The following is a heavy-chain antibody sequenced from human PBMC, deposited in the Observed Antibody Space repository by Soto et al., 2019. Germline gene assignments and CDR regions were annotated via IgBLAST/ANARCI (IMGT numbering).Heavy chain of an antibody. CDR1: GFTYNNYA. CDR3: AKGSVVVAAKFDS. V-gene: IGHV3-23*01. CDR2: ISSSGYSA. J-gene: IGHJ4*02. D-gene: IGHD2-21*02. Sequence: PXESLLLSCAASGFTYNNYAMGWVRQAPGKGLEWVSAISSSGYSAYYADSVKGRFTISRDNSRNTMFLQMNKLSAEDTAVYYCAKGSVVVAAKFDSWGQGTQVTVSS.